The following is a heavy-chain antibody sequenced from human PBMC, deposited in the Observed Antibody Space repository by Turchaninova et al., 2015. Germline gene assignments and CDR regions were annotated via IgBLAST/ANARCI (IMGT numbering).Heavy chain of an antibody. Sequence: QVQLRESGPGLVTPSEPPSLPRAASGYSTSRGYYGGWIRQPPGKGLEEIVSIYGSGSAYYNPTLNRPVTISVDTSENRFSLKLTSVTAADTALYYCARQVAFYYGPYYMDVWGKGTTVTVSS. D-gene: IGHD3-10*01. J-gene: IGHJ6*03. CDR1: GYSTSRGYY. CDR2: IYGSGSA. CDR3: ARQVAFYYGPYYMDV. V-gene: IGHV4-38-2*01.